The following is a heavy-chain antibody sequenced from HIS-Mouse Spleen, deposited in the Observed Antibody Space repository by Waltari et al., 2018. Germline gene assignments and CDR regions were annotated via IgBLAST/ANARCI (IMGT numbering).Heavy chain of an antibody. CDR1: GFSLSTSGMC. D-gene: IGHD6-19*01. J-gene: IGHJ4*02. V-gene: IGHV2-70*15. CDR2: IDWDDDK. CDR3: ARIAEGYSSGWYAFDY. Sequence: QVTLRESGPALVKPTPTLTLTCTFSGFSLSTSGMCVIWIRQPPGKALEWLARIDWDDDKYYSTSLKTRLTISKDTSKNQVVLTMTNMDPVDTATYYCARIAEGYSSGWYAFDYWGQGTLVTVSS.